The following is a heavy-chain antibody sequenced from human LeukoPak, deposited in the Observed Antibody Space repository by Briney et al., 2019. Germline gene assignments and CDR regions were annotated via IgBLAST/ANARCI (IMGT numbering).Heavy chain of an antibody. Sequence: GGSLRLSCAASGFSVSGNYMSWVRQAPGKGLEWVSVIYSGGSTFYADSVKGRFTISRDNSNNIPYLQMNSLRDEDTAIYYCLRDRRDGYIAWGQGTLVTVSS. CDR2: IYSGGST. J-gene: IGHJ5*02. D-gene: IGHD5-24*01. CDR1: GFSVSGNY. V-gene: IGHV3-53*01. CDR3: LRDRRDGYIA.